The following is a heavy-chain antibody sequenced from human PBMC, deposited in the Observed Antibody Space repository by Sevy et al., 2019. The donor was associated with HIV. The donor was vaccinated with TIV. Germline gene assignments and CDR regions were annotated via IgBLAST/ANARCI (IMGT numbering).Heavy chain of an antibody. Sequence: GSLRLSCAASGFTFSTYGMHWVRQAPGKGLEWIGEINHSGSTNYNPSLKSRVTISVDTSKNQFSLKVSSVTAADTAVYYCARGGMAVARAMDVWGQGTTVTVSS. CDR3: ARGGMAVARAMDV. V-gene: IGHV4-34*01. D-gene: IGHD6-19*01. J-gene: IGHJ6*02. CDR1: GFTFSTYG. CDR2: INHSGST.